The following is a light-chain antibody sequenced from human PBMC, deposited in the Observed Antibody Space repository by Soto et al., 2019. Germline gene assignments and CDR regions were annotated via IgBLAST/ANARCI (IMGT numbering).Light chain of an antibody. J-gene: IGLJ1*01. V-gene: IGLV7-43*01. Sequence: QAVVTQEPSLTVSPGGTVTLTCASSTGAVTKGFSPNWLQQRPGQPPRALIYSINKTHSWTPARFSGSLLGGKAALTLSGVQPEDEAVYYCLVWYGGAYVFGTGIKVNV. CDR3: LVWYGGAYV. CDR2: SIN. CDR1: TGAVTKGFS.